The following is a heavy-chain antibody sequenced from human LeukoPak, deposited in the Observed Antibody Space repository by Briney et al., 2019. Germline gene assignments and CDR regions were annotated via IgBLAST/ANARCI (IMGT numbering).Heavy chain of an antibody. V-gene: IGHV3-49*03. CDR1: GFTFGDYA. CDR2: IRSKAYGGTT. J-gene: IGHJ4*02. CDR3: TSAIVDIVATSDFDY. D-gene: IGHD5-12*01. Sequence: GGSLRLSCTASGFTFGDYAMSWFRQAPGKGLEWVGFIRSKAYGGTTEYAASVKGRFTISRDDSKSIAYLQMNSLKTEDTAVYYXTSAIVDIVATSDFDYWGQGTLVTVSS.